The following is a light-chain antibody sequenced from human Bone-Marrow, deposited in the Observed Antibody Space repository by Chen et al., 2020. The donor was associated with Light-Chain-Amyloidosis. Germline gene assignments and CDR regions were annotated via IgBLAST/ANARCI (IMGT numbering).Light chain of an antibody. CDR3: QVWDRSSDRPV. CDR1: NIGTTS. Sequence: SYVLTQPSSVSVAPGQTATTACGGNNIGTTSGHWYQQAPGQAPLLVVYDDSDRPSGIPGRLAGSNSGNTATRTISRVEAGDEADYYCQVWDRSSDRPVFGGGTKLTVL. J-gene: IGLJ3*02. V-gene: IGLV3-21*02. CDR2: DDS.